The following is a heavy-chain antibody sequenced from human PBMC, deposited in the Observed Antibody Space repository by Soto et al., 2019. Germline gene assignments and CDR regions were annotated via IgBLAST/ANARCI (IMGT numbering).Heavy chain of an antibody. CDR3: ARALGDTAPRVFDY. CDR1: GGSISSSNW. D-gene: IGHD5-18*01. J-gene: IGHJ4*02. V-gene: IGHV4-4*02. CDR2: IYHSGST. Sequence: PSETLSLTCAVSGGSISSSNWWSWVRQPPGKGLEWIGEIYHSGSTNYNPSLKSRVTISVDKSKNQFSLKLSSVTAADTAVYYCARALGDTAPRVFDYWGQGTLVTVSS.